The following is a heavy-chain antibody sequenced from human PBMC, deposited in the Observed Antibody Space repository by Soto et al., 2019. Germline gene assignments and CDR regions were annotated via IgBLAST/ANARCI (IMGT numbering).Heavy chain of an antibody. CDR2: INAGNGNT. D-gene: IGHD1-26*01. CDR3: ARGGSLYWYFDL. Sequence: QVQLVQSGAEVKKPGASVKVSCKASGYTFTSYAMHWVRQAPGQRLEWMGWINAGNGNTKYSKKFQGRVTITRDTTASTAYMELSSLRSEDTAVYNCARGGSLYWYFDLWGRGTLVTVSS. V-gene: IGHV1-3*01. J-gene: IGHJ2*01. CDR1: GYTFTSYA.